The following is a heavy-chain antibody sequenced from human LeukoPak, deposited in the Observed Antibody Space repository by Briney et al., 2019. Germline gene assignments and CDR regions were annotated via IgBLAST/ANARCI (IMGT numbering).Heavy chain of an antibody. Sequence: GGSLRLSCAASGFTFSSYVMYWVRQAPGKGLEGVAFIRYDGSNKYYADSVKGRFTVSRDNSKNTLYLQMNSLRAEDTAVYYCARDMEQRGFDTWGQGTLVTVSS. V-gene: IGHV3-30*02. CDR3: ARDMEQRGFDT. J-gene: IGHJ5*02. CDR2: IRYDGSNK. CDR1: GFTFSSYV. D-gene: IGHD1/OR15-1a*01.